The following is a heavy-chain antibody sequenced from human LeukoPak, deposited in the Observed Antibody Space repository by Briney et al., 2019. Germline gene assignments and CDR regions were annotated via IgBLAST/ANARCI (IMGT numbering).Heavy chain of an antibody. J-gene: IGHJ5*02. V-gene: IGHV4-59*01. CDR2: IYYTGRI. CDR1: GGSISSYY. D-gene: IGHD3-3*01. Sequence: PETLSLTCTVSGGSISSYYWSWIRQPPGKGLEWIGHIYYTGRIYYNPSVMSRLTISVDRSKNQFSLKLTSVTAADTAVYYCARALDNYYDFSHFDPWGQGTPVTVSS. CDR3: ARALDNYYDFSHFDP.